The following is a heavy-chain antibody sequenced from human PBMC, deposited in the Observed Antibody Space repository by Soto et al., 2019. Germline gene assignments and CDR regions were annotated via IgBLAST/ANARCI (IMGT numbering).Heavy chain of an antibody. J-gene: IGHJ4*02. D-gene: IGHD1-26*01. CDR2: ISYDGSNK. CDR3: AKNSLEVGATGFDY. CDR1: GFTFSSYG. V-gene: IGHV3-30*18. Sequence: GGSLRLSCAASGFTFSSYGMHWVRQAPGKGLEWVAVISYDGSNKYYADSVKGRFTISRDNSKNTLYLQMNSLRAEDTAVYYCAKNSLEVGATGFDYWGQGTLVTVSS.